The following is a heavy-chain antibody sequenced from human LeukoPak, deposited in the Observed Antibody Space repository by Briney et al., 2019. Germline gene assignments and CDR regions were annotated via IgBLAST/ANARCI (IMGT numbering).Heavy chain of an antibody. CDR1: GFTFSSYA. D-gene: IGHD1-26*01. Sequence: GGSLRLSCAASGFTFSSYAMSWVRQAPGKGLEWVSAIGGSGGSTYYADSVKGRFTISRDNSKNTLYLQMNSLRAEDTAVYYYAKPRSGSYDFDYWGQGTLVTVSS. CDR3: AKPRSGSYDFDY. J-gene: IGHJ4*02. V-gene: IGHV3-23*01. CDR2: IGGSGGST.